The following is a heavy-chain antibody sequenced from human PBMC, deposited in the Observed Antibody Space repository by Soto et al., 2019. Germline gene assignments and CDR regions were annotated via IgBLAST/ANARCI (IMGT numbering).Heavy chain of an antibody. J-gene: IGHJ6*02. CDR1: GFTFSTYG. Sequence: QVQLVESGGGVVQPGRSLRLSCAASGFTFSTYGMHWVRQAPGKGLEWVALVWYDGRNKDYADSVKGRFTISRDNSKNTLYMQMNSRRDEDTAVDYCVRAAGYSGNDYVYYYGMDVWGQGTTVTVSS. CDR3: VRAAGYSGNDYVYYYGMDV. V-gene: IGHV3-33*01. D-gene: IGHD5-12*01. CDR2: VWYDGRNK.